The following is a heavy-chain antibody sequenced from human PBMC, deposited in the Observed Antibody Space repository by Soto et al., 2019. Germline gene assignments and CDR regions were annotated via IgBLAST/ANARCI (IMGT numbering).Heavy chain of an antibody. D-gene: IGHD6-13*01. J-gene: IGHJ4*02. Sequence: PSETLSLTCTVPGGSISSYYWSWIRQPPGKGLEWIGYIYYSGSTNYNPSLKSRVTISVDTSKNQFSLKLSSVTAADTAVYYCARGSSWLASVAGTFDYWGQGTLVTVSS. V-gene: IGHV4-59*01. CDR1: GGSISSYY. CDR2: IYYSGST. CDR3: ARGSSWLASVAGTFDY.